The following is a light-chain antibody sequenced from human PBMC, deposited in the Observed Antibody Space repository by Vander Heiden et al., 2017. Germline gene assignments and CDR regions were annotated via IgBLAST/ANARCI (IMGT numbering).Light chain of an antibody. CDR2: AAS. CDR3: QQSDSTAST. Sequence: DIQMTQSPSSLSASVGDRVTITCRASQSISSYLNWYQQKPGKAPKLLIYAASSLQSGVPARFSASGSGTDFTLTISSLQPEHFATYYCQQSDSTASTFGHGTKVDIK. CDR1: QSISSY. J-gene: IGKJ3*01. V-gene: IGKV1-39*01.